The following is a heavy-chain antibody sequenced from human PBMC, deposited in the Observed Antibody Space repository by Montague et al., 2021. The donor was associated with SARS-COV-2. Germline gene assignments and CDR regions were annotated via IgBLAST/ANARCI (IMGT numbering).Heavy chain of an antibody. Sequence: SETLSLTCAVYGGSFGGYYWSWIRKPPGKGLERIGESSHCGSTNYNPSLKSRVTISIDTSTNQYALKLSPGTAADTAVYYCARVAYRLLFIASYYGMDVWGQGTTVTVSS. J-gene: IGHJ6*02. CDR2: SSHCGST. CDR1: GGSFGGYY. V-gene: IGHV4-34*01. D-gene: IGHD2-2*01. CDR3: ARVAYRLLFIASYYGMDV.